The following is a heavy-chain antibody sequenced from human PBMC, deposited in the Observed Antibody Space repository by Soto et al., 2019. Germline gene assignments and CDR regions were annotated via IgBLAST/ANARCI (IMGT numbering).Heavy chain of an antibody. CDR1: GCTFSSYA. CDR2: ISYDGSNK. V-gene: IGHV3-30-3*01. Sequence: PWGSLRLSCAASGCTFSSYAMRWVRHAPGKGLGWVAVISYDGSNKYYADSVKGRFTISRDNSKNTLYLQITSLRAEDRAGYYFARDIRGYSYGGPFDYWGQGTLVTVSS. CDR3: ARDIRGYSYGGPFDY. J-gene: IGHJ4*01. D-gene: IGHD5-18*01.